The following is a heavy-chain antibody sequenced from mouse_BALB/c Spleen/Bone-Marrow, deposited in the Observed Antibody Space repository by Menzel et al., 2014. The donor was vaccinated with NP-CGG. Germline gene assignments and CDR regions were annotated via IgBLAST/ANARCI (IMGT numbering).Heavy chain of an antibody. D-gene: IGHD2-10*02. Sequence: EVKLEESGGGLVQPGGSLKVSCAASGFDFSRDWMSWVRQAPGRGLEWIGEINPDSSTINYTPSLKDKFIISRDNAKNTLYLQMSKVRSEDTALYYCARQYGNYWFAYWGQGTLVTVSA. CDR3: ARQYGNYWFAY. CDR2: INPDSSTI. J-gene: IGHJ3*01. V-gene: IGHV4-1*02. CDR1: GFDFSRDW.